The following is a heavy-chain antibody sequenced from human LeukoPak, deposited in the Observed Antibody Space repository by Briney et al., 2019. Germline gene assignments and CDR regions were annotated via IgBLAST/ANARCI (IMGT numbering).Heavy chain of an antibody. J-gene: IGHJ4*02. V-gene: IGHV3-7*03. CDR2: IKQDGSEK. D-gene: IGHD1-26*01. Sequence: GESLRLSCAASGLSISNSWMSWFRLAPGKGPEWVANIKQDGSEKYHVDSVKGRFPVSRDNANNLLYLQMNSLRVEDTAVYYCARLQWEPPDYWGQGTLVIVSS. CDR3: ARLQWEPPDY. CDR1: GLSISNSW.